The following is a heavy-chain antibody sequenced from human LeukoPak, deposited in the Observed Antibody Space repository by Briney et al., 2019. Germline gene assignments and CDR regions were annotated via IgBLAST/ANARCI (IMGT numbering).Heavy chain of an antibody. CDR3: ARDSPFGLADY. J-gene: IGHJ4*02. Sequence: ASVKVSCKASGYTFTSYAISWVRQAPGQGLEWMGWISVHNGNTNYAQKLQGRVTMTTDTSTSTAYMGLRSLRSDDTAVYYCARDSPFGLADYWGQGTLVTVSS. CDR1: GYTFTSYA. D-gene: IGHD3/OR15-3a*01. V-gene: IGHV1-18*01. CDR2: ISVHNGNT.